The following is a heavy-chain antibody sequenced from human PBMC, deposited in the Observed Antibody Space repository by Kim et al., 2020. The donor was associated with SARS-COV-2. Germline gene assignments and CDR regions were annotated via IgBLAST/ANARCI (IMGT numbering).Heavy chain of an antibody. CDR3: AGAGSDGYKFDS. CDR2: IGSSGTTI. J-gene: IGHJ4*02. V-gene: IGHV3-11*01. CDR1: GFSFSGYY. D-gene: IGHD3-16*01. Sequence: GGSLRLSCATSGFSFSGYYMTWIRQAPGKGLDWVSYIGSSGTTIYYADSVKGRFTISRDNAKNSLYLQMNSLRAEDTAVYYCAGAGSDGYKFDSWGQGTLVTVSS.